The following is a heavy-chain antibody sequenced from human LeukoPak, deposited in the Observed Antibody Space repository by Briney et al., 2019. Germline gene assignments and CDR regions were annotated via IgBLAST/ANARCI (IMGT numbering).Heavy chain of an antibody. CDR1: GGTFSSYA. Sequence: ASVKVSCKASGGTFSSYAISWVRQAPGQGLEWMGRIFPIFGTANYAQKFQGRVTITADKSTSTAYMELSSLRSEDTAVYYCARDHGWVGAVAGYFDYWGQGTLVTVSS. V-gene: IGHV1-69*06. CDR3: ARDHGWVGAVAGYFDY. D-gene: IGHD6-19*01. CDR2: IFPIFGTA. J-gene: IGHJ4*02.